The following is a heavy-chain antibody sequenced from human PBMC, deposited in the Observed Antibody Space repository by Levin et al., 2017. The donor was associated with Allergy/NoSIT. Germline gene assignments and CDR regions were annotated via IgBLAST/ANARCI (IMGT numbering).Heavy chain of an antibody. D-gene: IGHD1-7*01. V-gene: IGHV3-21*01. CDR1: GFTFSSYS. CDR2: ISTSSNYI. CDR3: ARGGRITGTTGA. Sequence: GESLKISCAASGFTFSSYSMNWVRQAPGQGLEWVSSISTSSNYIYYADSVKGRFTISRDNAKNSLYLQMNSLRAEDKAVYYCARGGRITGTTGAWGQGTLVAVSS. J-gene: IGHJ5*02.